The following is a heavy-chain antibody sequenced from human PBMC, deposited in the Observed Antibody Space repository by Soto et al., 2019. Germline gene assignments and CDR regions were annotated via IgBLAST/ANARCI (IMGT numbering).Heavy chain of an antibody. CDR3: ARPKGVAPAVWYFDL. V-gene: IGHV4-59*08. D-gene: IGHD2-8*01. Sequence: QVQLQESGPGLVKPSETLSLTCTVSGDYVTSHYWSWIRQPPGKGLEWIGYVYHSEKTDSSPSLKSRVTISVDTSKNQFALSLTSVPAADTAIYYCARPKGVAPAVWYFDLWGRGTLVTVSS. J-gene: IGHJ2*01. CDR1: GDYVTSHY. CDR2: VYHSEKT.